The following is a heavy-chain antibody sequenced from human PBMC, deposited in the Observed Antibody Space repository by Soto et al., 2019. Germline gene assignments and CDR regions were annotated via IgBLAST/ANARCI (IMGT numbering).Heavy chain of an antibody. V-gene: IGHV3-23*01. CDR3: AKDRQWLVSTYYYYGMDV. CDR1: GFTFSSYA. J-gene: IGHJ6*02. Sequence: GGSLRLSCAASGFTFSSYAMSWVRQAPGKGLEWVSAISGSGGSTYYADSVKGRFTISRDNSKNTLYLQMNRLRAEDTAVYYCAKDRQWLVSTYYYYGMDVWGQGTTVTVSS. D-gene: IGHD6-19*01. CDR2: ISGSGGST.